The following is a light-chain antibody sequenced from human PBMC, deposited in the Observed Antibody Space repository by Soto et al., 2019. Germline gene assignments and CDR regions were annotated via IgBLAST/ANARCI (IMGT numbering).Light chain of an antibody. J-gene: IGKJ4*01. Sequence: DIQMTQSPSSLSASVGDRVTITCRASQDIRNDLGWYQQKPGKAPKRLIFSGSTLDSGVPSRFSGGGFGTEFTLTISSLQPEDFATYYCLHHYNYPLTLGGGTKVEIK. CDR1: QDIRND. CDR2: SGS. CDR3: LHHYNYPLT. V-gene: IGKV1-17*01.